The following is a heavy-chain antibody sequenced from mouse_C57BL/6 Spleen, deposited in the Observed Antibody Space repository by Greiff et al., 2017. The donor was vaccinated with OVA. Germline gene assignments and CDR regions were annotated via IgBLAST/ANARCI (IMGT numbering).Heavy chain of an antibody. Sequence: VKLQQPGAELVKPGASVKMSCKASGYTFTSYWITWVKQRPGQGLEWIGDIYPGSGSTNYNEKFKSKATLTVDTSSSTAYMQLSSLTSEDSAVYYCARWGSYDYGPFAYWGQGTLVTVSA. CDR1: GYTFTSYW. J-gene: IGHJ3*01. D-gene: IGHD2-4*01. CDR2: IYPGSGST. V-gene: IGHV1-55*01. CDR3: ARWGSYDYGPFAY.